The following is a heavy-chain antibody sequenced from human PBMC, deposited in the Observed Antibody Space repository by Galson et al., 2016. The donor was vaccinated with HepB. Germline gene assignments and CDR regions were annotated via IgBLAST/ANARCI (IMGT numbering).Heavy chain of an antibody. V-gene: IGHV3-23*01. CDR2: ISGSGNSI. CDR3: AKDLKLPKTRNYPHGLDV. J-gene: IGHJ6*02. Sequence: SLRLSCAASGFTFSNYAMSWVRQAPGKGLEWISRISGSGNSIDTADSVKGRFTISRDNSKKTLDLQMDSLRAEDTALYYCAKDLKLPKTRNYPHGLDVWGQGTTVTVSS. D-gene: IGHD1-7*01. CDR1: GFTFSNYA.